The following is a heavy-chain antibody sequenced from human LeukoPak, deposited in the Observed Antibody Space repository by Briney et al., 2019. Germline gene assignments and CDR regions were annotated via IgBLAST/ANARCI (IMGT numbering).Heavy chain of an antibody. J-gene: IGHJ4*02. CDR2: IKQDGSGK. Sequence: GGSLRLSCAASGFTFSSYWMSWVRQAPGKGLEWVANIKQDGSGKYYVDSVKGRFTISRDNAKNSLYLQMNSLRAEDTAVYYCARDLDIVVVPAAMVPDYWGQGTLVTVSS. V-gene: IGHV3-7*01. D-gene: IGHD2-2*03. CDR1: GFTFSSYW. CDR3: ARDLDIVVVPAAMVPDY.